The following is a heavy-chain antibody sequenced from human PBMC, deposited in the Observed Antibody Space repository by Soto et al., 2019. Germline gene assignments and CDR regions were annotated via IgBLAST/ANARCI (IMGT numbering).Heavy chain of an antibody. Sequence: QVQLQESGPGLVKPSETLSLTCTVSGGSISSYYWSWIRQPPGKGLEWIGYIYYSGSTNYNPSLKSRAPISVDTSKNQFSLKLSSVTAADSAVYYCARRYGGNFAFWGQGTLVTVSS. CDR1: GGSISSYY. CDR2: IYYSGST. CDR3: ARRYGGNFAF. V-gene: IGHV4-59*01. J-gene: IGHJ4*02. D-gene: IGHD1-26*01.